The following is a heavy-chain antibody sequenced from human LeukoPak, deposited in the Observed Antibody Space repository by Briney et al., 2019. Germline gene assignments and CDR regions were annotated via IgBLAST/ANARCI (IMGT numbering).Heavy chain of an antibody. D-gene: IGHD4-11*01. Sequence: GGSLRLSCAASGFTFSSYEMNWVRQAPGKGLEWVSYISRSGSTIYYADSVKGRFTISRDNAKNSLYLQMNSLRAEDTAVYYCARDLYSDYSAKYYYYGMDVWGQGTTVTVSS. CDR1: GFTFSSYE. CDR2: ISRSGSTI. V-gene: IGHV3-48*03. CDR3: ARDLYSDYSAKYYYYGMDV. J-gene: IGHJ6*02.